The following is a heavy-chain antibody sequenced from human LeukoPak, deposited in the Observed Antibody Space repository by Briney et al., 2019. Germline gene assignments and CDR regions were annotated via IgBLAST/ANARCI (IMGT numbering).Heavy chain of an antibody. Sequence: SETLSLTCTVSGGSIGKYYWSWIRQPPGKGLEWIAYIYYTGSTNYNPSLKSRVTISVDTSKNQFSLKLSSVTAADTAVYYCARSEVSSTIDWFDPWGQGTLVTVSS. CDR1: GGSIGKYY. D-gene: IGHD5/OR15-5a*01. V-gene: IGHV4-59*01. CDR3: ARSEVSSTIDWFDP. CDR2: IYYTGST. J-gene: IGHJ5*02.